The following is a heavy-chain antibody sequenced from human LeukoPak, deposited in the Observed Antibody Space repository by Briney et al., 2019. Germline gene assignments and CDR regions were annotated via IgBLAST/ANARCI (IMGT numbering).Heavy chain of an antibody. D-gene: IGHD4-17*01. CDR1: GYTFTGYY. CDR2: IIPIFGTA. V-gene: IGHV1-69*13. CDR3: AGNVYGAGYYYYMDV. J-gene: IGHJ6*03. Sequence: SVKVSCKASGYTFTGYYMHWVRQAPGQGLEWMGGIIPIFGTANYAQKFQGRVAITADESTSTAYMELSSLRSEDTAVYYCAGNVYGAGYYYYMDVWGKGTTVTVSS.